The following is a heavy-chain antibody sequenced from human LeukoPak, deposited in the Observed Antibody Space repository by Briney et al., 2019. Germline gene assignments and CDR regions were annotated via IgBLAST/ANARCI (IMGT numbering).Heavy chain of an antibody. CDR2: IKQDGSER. D-gene: IGHD5-12*01. V-gene: IGHV3-7*01. Sequence: PGGSLRLSCAASGFSTSGYWMSWVRQAPGKGLEWVANIKQDGSERHYADSVKGRFTISRDNAQNSLYLQMNSLRAEETAVYYCARVFGAYDSIDCWGQGTLVTVS. J-gene: IGHJ4*02. CDR3: ARVFGAYDSIDC. CDR1: GFSTSGYW.